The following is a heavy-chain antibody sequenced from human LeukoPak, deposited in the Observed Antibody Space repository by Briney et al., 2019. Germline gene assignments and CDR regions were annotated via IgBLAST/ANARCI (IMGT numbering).Heavy chain of an antibody. CDR2: IYYSGST. V-gene: IGHV4-59*01. Sequence: SETLSLTCTVSGGSISSYYWSWIRQPPGKGLEWIGYIYYSGSTNYNPSLKSRVTISVDTSKNQFSLKLSSVTAADTAVYYCARESWYYYYYMDVWGKGTTVTVSS. CDR3: ARESWYYYYYMDV. D-gene: IGHD3-16*02. J-gene: IGHJ6*03. CDR1: GGSISSYY.